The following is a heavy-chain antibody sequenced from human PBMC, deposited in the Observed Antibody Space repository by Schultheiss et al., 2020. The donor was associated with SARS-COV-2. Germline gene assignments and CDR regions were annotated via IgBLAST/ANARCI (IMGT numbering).Heavy chain of an antibody. Sequence: SETLSLTCTVSGGSISSYYWSWIRQPPGKGLEWIGSIYYSGSTYYNPSLKSRVTISVDTSKNQFSLKLSSVTAADTAVYYCARDRSGYGYFDYWGQGTLVTVSS. V-gene: IGHV4-59*12. CDR3: ARDRSGYGYFDY. D-gene: IGHD5-12*01. CDR1: GGSISSYY. CDR2: IYYSGST. J-gene: IGHJ4*02.